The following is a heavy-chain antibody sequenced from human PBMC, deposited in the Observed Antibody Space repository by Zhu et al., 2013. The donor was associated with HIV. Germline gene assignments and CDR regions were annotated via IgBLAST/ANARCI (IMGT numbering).Heavy chain of an antibody. J-gene: IGHJ6*02. D-gene: IGHD5-18*01. Sequence: QVQLQESGPGLVKPSETLSLTCTVSGGSISSYYWSWIRQPPGKGLEWIGYIYYSGSTNYNPSLKSRVTISVDTSKNQFSLKLSSVTAADTAVYYCARDRGYRYYYYGMDVWGQGTTVTVSS. V-gene: IGHV4-59*01. CDR2: IYYSGST. CDR1: GGSISSYY. CDR3: ARDRGYRYYYYGMDV.